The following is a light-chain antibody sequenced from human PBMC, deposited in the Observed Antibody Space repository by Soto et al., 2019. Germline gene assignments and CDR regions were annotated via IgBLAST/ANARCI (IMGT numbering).Light chain of an antibody. Sequence: QSALTQPASVSGSPGQSITISCTGTSSDVGGYNYVSWYQQHPGKAPKLMIYDVSSRPSGVSNRFSGSKSGNTASLTISRLQAEDEADYYCSSYSNSNALRVFGGGTKLTVL. J-gene: IGLJ3*02. V-gene: IGLV2-14*03. CDR3: SSYSNSNALRV. CDR2: DVS. CDR1: SSDVGGYNY.